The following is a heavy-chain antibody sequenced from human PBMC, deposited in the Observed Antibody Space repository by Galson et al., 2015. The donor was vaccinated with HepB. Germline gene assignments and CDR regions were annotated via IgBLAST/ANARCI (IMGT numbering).Heavy chain of an antibody. Sequence: SVKVSCKASGYTFTSYAMHWVRQAPGQRLEWMGWINAGNGNTKYSQKFQGRVTITRDTSASTAYMELSSLRSEDTAVYYCARNPTYDFWSGSEYYFAYWGQGTLVTVSS. V-gene: IGHV1-3*01. J-gene: IGHJ4*02. CDR3: ARNPTYDFWSGSEYYFAY. CDR1: GYTFTSYA. CDR2: INAGNGNT. D-gene: IGHD3-3*01.